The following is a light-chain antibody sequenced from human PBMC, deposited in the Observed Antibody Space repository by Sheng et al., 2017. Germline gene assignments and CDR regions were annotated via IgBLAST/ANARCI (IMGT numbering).Light chain of an antibody. CDR2: AAS. Sequence: DIQMTQSPSSLSASVGDRVTVTCRASQNISSYLNWYQQKPGKAPELLIYAASSLQSGVPSRFSGGGSGTNFTLTISSLQPDDFATYYCQQAYSFPVTFGGGTKVEIK. J-gene: IGKJ4*01. CDR1: QNISSY. CDR3: QQAYSFPVT. V-gene: IGKV1-39*01.